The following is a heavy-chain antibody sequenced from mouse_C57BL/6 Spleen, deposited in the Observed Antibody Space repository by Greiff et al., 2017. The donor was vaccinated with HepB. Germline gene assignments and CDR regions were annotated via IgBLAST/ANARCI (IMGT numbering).Heavy chain of an antibody. V-gene: IGHV2-5*01. CDR2: IWRGGST. J-gene: IGHJ4*01. D-gene: IGHD1-1*01. CDR1: GFSLTSYG. CDR3: AKRFGYGSSYDAMDY. Sequence: QVQLQQSGPGLVQPSQSLSITCTVSGFSLTSYGVHWVRQSPGKGLEWLGVIWRGGSTDYNAAFMSRLSITKDNSKSQVFFKMNSLQADDTAIYYCAKRFGYGSSYDAMDYWGQGTSVTVSS.